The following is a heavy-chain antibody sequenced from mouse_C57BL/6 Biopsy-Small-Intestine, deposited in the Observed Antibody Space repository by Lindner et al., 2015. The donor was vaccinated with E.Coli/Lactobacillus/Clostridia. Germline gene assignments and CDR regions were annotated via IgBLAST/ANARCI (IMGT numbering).Heavy chain of an antibody. V-gene: IGHV1-64*01. Sequence: SVKVSCKASGYTFTSYYMHWARQAPGQGLEWMGIINPSGGSTSYAQKFQGRVTMTRDTSTSTVYMELSSLRSEDTAVYYCARRGSSSSGYYYSMDVWGQGTTVTVSS. CDR2: INPSGGST. D-gene: IGHD2-3*01. J-gene: IGHJ1*01. CDR1: GYTFTSYY. CDR3: ARRGSSSSGYYYSMDV.